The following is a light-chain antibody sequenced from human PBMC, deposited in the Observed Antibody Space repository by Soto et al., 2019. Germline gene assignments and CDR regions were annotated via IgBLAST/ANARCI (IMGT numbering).Light chain of an antibody. CDR2: DVT. J-gene: IGLJ1*01. Sequence: QSVLTQPASVSGSPGQSITISCTGTSSDVGGYIYVSWYQQHPGKAPKLMIYDVTSRPSGVSYRFSGSKSGNTASLTISGLQAEDEADYYCSSYTTSSSYVFGTGTKGPVL. CDR3: SSYTTSSSYV. CDR1: SSDVGGYIY. V-gene: IGLV2-14*01.